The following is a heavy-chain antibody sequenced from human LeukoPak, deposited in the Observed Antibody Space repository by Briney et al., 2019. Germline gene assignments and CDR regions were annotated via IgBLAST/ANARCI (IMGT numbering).Heavy chain of an antibody. CDR1: GFSFSYAW. D-gene: IGHD3-10*01. V-gene: IGHV3-15*01. CDR3: TTDLDQRLKWFGNPLDH. CDR2: IRSETDGATT. Sequence: GGSLRLSCVASGFSFSYAWMSWVRQAPGKGLQWVGHIRSETDGATTDYAAAVQGRFTISRDDSKKMLYLEMNSLKTEDTAVYYCTTDLDQRLKWFGNPLDHWGQGTPVTVSS. J-gene: IGHJ4*01.